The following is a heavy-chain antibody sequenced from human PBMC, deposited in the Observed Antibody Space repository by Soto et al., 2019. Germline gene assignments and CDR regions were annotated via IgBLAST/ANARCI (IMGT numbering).Heavy chain of an antibody. CDR1: GFTFSSYW. Sequence: EVQLVESGGGLVQPGGSLRLSCAASGFTFSSYWMHWVRQAPGKGLVWVSRINSDGSSTSYADSVKGRFTISRDNAKNTLYLQMNSLRAEDTAVFYCARGYSSGWFQVGAFDIWGQGTMVTVSS. D-gene: IGHD6-19*01. J-gene: IGHJ3*02. CDR2: INSDGSST. V-gene: IGHV3-74*01. CDR3: ARGYSSGWFQVGAFDI.